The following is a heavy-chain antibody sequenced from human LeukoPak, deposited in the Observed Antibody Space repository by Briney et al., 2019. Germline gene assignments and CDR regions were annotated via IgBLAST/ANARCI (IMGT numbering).Heavy chain of an antibody. V-gene: IGHV3-33*01. D-gene: IGHD3-10*01. Sequence: TGGSLRLSCAASGFTFSTYAMHWVRQAPGKGLEWVAVIWYDGSNKYYADSVKGRFTISRDNSKNTLYLQMNSLRAEDTAVYYCARGDGSGSYIDYWGQGTLVTVSS. J-gene: IGHJ4*02. CDR2: IWYDGSNK. CDR1: GFTFSTYA. CDR3: ARGDGSGSYIDY.